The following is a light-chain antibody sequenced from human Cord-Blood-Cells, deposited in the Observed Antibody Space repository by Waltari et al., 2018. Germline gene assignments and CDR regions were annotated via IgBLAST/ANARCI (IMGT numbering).Light chain of an antibody. Sequence: SYELTQPPSVSVSPGQTASITCSGDKLGDKYACCYQQKPGQSPVLVIYQDSKRPSGIPERFSGSNSGNTATLTISGTQAMDEADYYCQAWDSSTNWVFGGGTKLTVL. J-gene: IGLJ3*02. V-gene: IGLV3-1*01. CDR2: QDS. CDR1: KLGDKY. CDR3: QAWDSSTNWV.